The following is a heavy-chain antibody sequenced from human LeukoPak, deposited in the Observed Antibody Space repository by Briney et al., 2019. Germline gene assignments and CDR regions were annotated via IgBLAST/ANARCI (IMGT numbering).Heavy chain of an antibody. D-gene: IGHD3-9*01. CDR1: GYTFTDYY. CDR3: ATDNYGMLDY. Sequence: GASVKVSCKASGYTFTDYYIHWVRRAPGQGLEWMGWVDPRSGITKCTQMFQGRVTMTRDTSINTVYVDLSGLTFDDTAVYYCATDNYGMLDYWGQGTLVTVSS. CDR2: VDPRSGIT. J-gene: IGHJ4*02. V-gene: IGHV1-2*02.